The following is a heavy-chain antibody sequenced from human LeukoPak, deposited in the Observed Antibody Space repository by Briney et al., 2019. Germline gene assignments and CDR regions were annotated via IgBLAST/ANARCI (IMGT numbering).Heavy chain of an antibody. CDR3: AGHTPGYSSVDY. V-gene: IGHV4-34*01. J-gene: IGHJ4*02. Sequence: SETLSLTCAVYGGSFSGYYWSWIRQPPGKGLEWIGEINHSGSTNYNPSLKSRVTISVDTSKNQFSLKLSSVTAADTAVYYCAGHTPGYSSVDYWGQGTLVTVSS. CDR2: INHSGST. CDR1: GGSFSGYY. D-gene: IGHD6-25*01.